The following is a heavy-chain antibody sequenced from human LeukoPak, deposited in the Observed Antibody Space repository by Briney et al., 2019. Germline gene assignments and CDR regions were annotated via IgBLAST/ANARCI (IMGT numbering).Heavy chain of an antibody. CDR3: ARDRTYDYYDSSGSMNYGMDV. J-gene: IGHJ6*02. V-gene: IGHV3-66*02. D-gene: IGHD3-22*01. CDR2: IYSGGST. CDR1: GFTVSSNY. Sequence: GGSRRLSCAASGFTVSSNYMSWVRQAPGKGLEWVSVIYSGGSTYYADSVKGRFTISRDNSKNTLYLQMNSLRAEDTAVYYCARDRTYDYYDSSGSMNYGMDVWGQGTTVTVSS.